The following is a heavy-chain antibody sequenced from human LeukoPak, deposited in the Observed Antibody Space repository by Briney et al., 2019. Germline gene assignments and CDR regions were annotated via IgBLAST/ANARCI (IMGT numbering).Heavy chain of an antibody. V-gene: IGHV3-30*03. CDR2: ISYDGSNK. CDR1: GFTFSSYG. CDR3: ARQHCSGGDCYFFD. D-gene: IGHD2-15*01. Sequence: GRSLRLSCAASGFTFSSYGMHWVRQAPGKGLEWVAVISYDGSNKYYADSVKGRFTISSDNSKNTLYLQLNSLRAEDTAVYYCARQHCSGGDCYFFDWGQGTLVTVSS. J-gene: IGHJ4*02.